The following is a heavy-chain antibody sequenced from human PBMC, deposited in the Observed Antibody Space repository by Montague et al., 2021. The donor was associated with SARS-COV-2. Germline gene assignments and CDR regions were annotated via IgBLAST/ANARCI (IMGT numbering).Heavy chain of an antibody. D-gene: IGHD1-26*01. CDR3: AREISDTDAFDF. V-gene: IGHV3-30-3*01. CDR2: ISYGGSNK. Sequence: SLRLSCAASGFTFSSYAMHWVRQAPGKGLEWVAVISYGGSNKYYADSVKGRFTISRDNAKNTLYLQMNSLRAEDTAVYYCAREISDTDAFDFWGQGTLVTVSS. J-gene: IGHJ3*01. CDR1: GFTFSSYA.